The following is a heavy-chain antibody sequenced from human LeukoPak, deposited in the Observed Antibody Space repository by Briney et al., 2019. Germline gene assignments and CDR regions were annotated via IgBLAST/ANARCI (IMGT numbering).Heavy chain of an antibody. D-gene: IGHD2-15*01. J-gene: IGHJ4*02. CDR2: IYYSGST. CDR3: ASAGYCSGGTCYSLHDY. CDR1: GGSISSYY. Sequence: SETLSLTCTVSGGSISSYYWSWIRQPPGKGLEWIGYIYYSGSTYYNPSLKSRVTISVDTSKNQFPLKLSSVTAADTAVYYCASAGYCSGGTCYSLHDYWGQGTLVTVSS. V-gene: IGHV4-59*01.